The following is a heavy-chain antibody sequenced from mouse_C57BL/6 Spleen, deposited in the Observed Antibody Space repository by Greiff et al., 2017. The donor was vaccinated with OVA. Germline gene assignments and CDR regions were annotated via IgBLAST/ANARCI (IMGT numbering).Heavy chain of an antibody. CDR3: ARYYGSSYGWYFDV. Sequence: DVMLVESGGGLVQPGGSLSLSCAASGFTFTDYYMSWVRQPPGKALEWLGFIRNKANGYTTEYSASVKGRFTISRDNSQSILYLQMNALRAEDSATYYCARYYGSSYGWYFDVWGTGTTVTVSS. CDR2: IRNKANGYTT. V-gene: IGHV7-3*01. D-gene: IGHD1-1*01. CDR1: GFTFTDYY. J-gene: IGHJ1*03.